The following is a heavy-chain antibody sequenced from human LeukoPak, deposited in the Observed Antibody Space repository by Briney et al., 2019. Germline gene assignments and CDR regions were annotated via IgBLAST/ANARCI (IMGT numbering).Heavy chain of an antibody. CDR1: GFSFSSHA. V-gene: IGHV3-64D*09. J-gene: IGHJ4*02. Sequence: GGSLRLSCSVSGFSFSSHAMHWVRQAPGKGLEYVSSISSNGDSTYYADSVKGRFTISRDNSKNTLFLQMSSLRAEDTAVYYCVKDRYVDYWGQGTLVTVSS. CDR3: VKDRYVDY. D-gene: IGHD3-16*01. CDR2: ISSNGDST.